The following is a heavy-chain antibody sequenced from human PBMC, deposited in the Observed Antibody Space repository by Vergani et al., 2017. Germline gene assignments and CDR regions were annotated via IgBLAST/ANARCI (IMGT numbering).Heavy chain of an antibody. D-gene: IGHD3-3*01. V-gene: IGHV1-69*11. CDR3: ARNNPQENYDFWSGYEGNHYYYYMDV. J-gene: IGHJ6*03. CDR1: GGTFSSYA. CDR2: IIPILGTA. Sequence: QVQLVQSGAEVKKPGSSVKVSCKASGGTFSSYAISWVRQAPGQGLEWMGRIIPILGTANYAQKFQGRVTITADESTSTAYMELSSLRSEETAVYYCARNNPQENYDFWSGYEGNHYYYYMDVWGKGTTVTVSS.